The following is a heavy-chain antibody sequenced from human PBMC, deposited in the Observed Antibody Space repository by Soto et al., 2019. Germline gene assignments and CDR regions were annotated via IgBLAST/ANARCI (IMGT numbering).Heavy chain of an antibody. D-gene: IGHD4-17*01. J-gene: IGHJ4*02. CDR2: ITSKKDGEST. CDR1: GFTFSNAW. Sequence: EVQLVESGGGLVKPGGSLRLSCAASGFTFSNAWMSWVRQAPGKGLEWVGRITSKKDGESTDYAAPVKGRFSISRDDSKDTLDLQMNNLKSEDTAVYYCVTVGYGGYFFDYWGQGALVTVSS. V-gene: IGHV3-15*01. CDR3: VTVGYGGYFFDY.